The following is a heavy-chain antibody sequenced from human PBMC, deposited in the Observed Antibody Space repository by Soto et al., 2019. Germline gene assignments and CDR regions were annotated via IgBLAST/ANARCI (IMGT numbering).Heavy chain of an antibody. D-gene: IGHD2-21*01. CDR1: GYTFTDYY. CDR3: ARDAYEAKDGMDV. V-gene: IGHV1-2*04. CDR2: INPNTGGT. J-gene: IGHJ6*02. Sequence: ASVKVSCKAYGYTFTDYYMHWVRQAPGQGLEWMGWINPNTGGTNYAQKFQGWVTMTRDTSITTAYMELSRLRSDGTAVYYCARDAYEAKDGMDVWGQGTTVTVSS.